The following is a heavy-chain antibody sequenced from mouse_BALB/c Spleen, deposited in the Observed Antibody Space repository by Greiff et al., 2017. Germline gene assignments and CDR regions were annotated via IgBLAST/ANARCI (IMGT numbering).Heavy chain of an antibody. J-gene: IGHJ2*01. CDR3: ARGEVRRGDFDY. D-gene: IGHD2-14*01. Sequence: VQLQQSGAELARPGASVKMSCKASGYTFTSYTMHWVKQRPGQGLEWIGYINPSSGYTNYNQKFKDKATLTADKSSSAAYMQLSSLTSEDSAVYYCARGEVRRGDFDYWGQGTTLTVSS. CDR2: INPSSGYT. CDR1: GYTFTSYT. V-gene: IGHV1-4*01.